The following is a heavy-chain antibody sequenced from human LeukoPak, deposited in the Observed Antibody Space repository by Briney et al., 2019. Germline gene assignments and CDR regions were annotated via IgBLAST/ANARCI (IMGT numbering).Heavy chain of an antibody. Sequence: SETLSLTCTVSGGSISTYYWSWIRQPPGKGLEWIGYSYYSGSTYCNPSLKTRVTISVDTSKNQFSLKLSSVTAADTAVYYCARAGSGSFDYWGQGTLVTVSS. CDR1: GGSISTYY. V-gene: IGHV4-59*01. D-gene: IGHD6-19*01. CDR2: SYYSGST. CDR3: ARAGSGSFDY. J-gene: IGHJ4*02.